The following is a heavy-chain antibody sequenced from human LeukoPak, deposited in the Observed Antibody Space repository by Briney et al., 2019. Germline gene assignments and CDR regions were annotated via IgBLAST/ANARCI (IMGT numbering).Heavy chain of an antibody. CDR1: GFTFSRYS. CDR2: ISYDGSNK. D-gene: IGHD2-21*02. V-gene: IGHV3-30*03. Sequence: GGSLRLSCAASGFTFSRYSMNWVRQAPGKGLEWVAVISYDGSNKYYADSVKGRFTISRDNSKNTLYLQMNSLRAEDTAVYYCARAELLSLDYWGQGTLVTVSS. CDR3: ARAELLSLDY. J-gene: IGHJ4*02.